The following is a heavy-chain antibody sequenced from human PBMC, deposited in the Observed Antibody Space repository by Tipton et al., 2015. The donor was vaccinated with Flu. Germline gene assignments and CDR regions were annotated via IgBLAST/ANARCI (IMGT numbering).Heavy chain of an antibody. CDR2: IYHSGST. CDR1: GYSISSGYY. J-gene: IGHJ5*02. V-gene: IGHV4-38-2*01. Sequence: TLSLPCAVSGYSISSGYYWGWIRQPPGKGLEWIGSIYHSGSTYYNPSLKSRVTISVDTSKNQFSLKLSSVTAADTAVYYCARRYCSGGSCVTGWFDPWGQGTLVIVSS. CDR3: ARRYCSGGSCVTGWFDP. D-gene: IGHD2-15*01.